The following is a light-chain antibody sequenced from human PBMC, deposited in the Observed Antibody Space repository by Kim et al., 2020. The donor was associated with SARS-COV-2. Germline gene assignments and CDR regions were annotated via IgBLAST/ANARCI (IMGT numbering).Light chain of an antibody. V-gene: IGKV3-15*01. J-gene: IGKJ4*01. Sequence: EIVLTQSPASLSVSPGERVTLTCRASQSVGSYIAWYQQKPGQAPTLLIYGASARATGLPARFNGSGSGTEFTLTITSLQSEDFAVYYCQQYHNWPPLTFGGGTKVDIK. CDR2: GAS. CDR3: QQYHNWPPLT. CDR1: QSVGSY.